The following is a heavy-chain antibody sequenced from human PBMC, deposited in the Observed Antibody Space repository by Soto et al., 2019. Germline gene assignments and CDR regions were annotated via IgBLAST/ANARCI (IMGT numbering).Heavy chain of an antibody. V-gene: IGHV3-74*01. CDR1: GFTFSMYC. J-gene: IGHJ5*02. CDR2: ISDDGTTT. CDR3: AKETDGSS. D-gene: IGHD5-12*01. Sequence: SXESLSLSCVVSGFTFSMYCMHWVRQVPGQSPFWVSRISDDGTTTNYADSVRGRFTISRDNSKDTLHLQMNSLRADDTAVYYCAKETDGSSWGQGTQVTVSS.